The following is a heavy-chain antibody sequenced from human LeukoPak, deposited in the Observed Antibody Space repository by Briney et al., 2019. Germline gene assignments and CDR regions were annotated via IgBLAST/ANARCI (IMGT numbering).Heavy chain of an antibody. CDR3: ARVDDILTGFARRSFDI. Sequence: WASVKVSCKASGYTFTSYGISWVRHAPGQGLEWMGWISAYNGNTNYAQKLQGRVTMTTDTSTSTAYMELRSLRSDDTAVYYCARVDDILTGFARRSFDIWGQGTMVTVSS. J-gene: IGHJ3*02. D-gene: IGHD3-9*01. CDR1: GYTFTSYG. CDR2: ISAYNGNT. V-gene: IGHV1-18*01.